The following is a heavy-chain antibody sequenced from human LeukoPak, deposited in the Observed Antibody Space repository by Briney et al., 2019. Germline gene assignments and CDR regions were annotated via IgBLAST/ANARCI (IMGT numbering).Heavy chain of an antibody. Sequence: TGGSLRLSCAASGFTVSTNYMSWVRQGPGKGLEWISVVYTGGSTYYADSVKGRFTISRDNSKNTLYLQMNSLRAEDTAVYYCARDGSSGWSHDYWGQGTLVTVSS. CDR2: VYTGGST. CDR3: ARDGSSGWSHDY. CDR1: GFTVSTNY. V-gene: IGHV3-53*01. J-gene: IGHJ4*02. D-gene: IGHD6-19*01.